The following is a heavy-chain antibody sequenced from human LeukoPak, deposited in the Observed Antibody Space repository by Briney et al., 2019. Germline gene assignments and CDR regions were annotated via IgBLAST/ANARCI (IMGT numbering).Heavy chain of an antibody. CDR3: TSWGDTTAEYFQR. V-gene: IGHV3-7*01. D-gene: IGHD2-21*02. J-gene: IGHJ1*01. CDR1: GFTFSDYY. Sequence: GGSLRLSCAASGFTFSDYYMSWVRQAPGKGLEWVAHINPDGRDTYYVDSVKGRFTISRDNAQNSMYLQMNSLRVEDTAVYYCTSWGDTTAEYFQRWGQGTLVTVSS. CDR2: INPDGRDT.